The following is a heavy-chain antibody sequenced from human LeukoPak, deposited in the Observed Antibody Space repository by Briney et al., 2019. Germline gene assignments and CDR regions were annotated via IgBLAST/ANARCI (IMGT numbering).Heavy chain of an antibody. CDR2: IYSGGST. V-gene: IGHV3-66*02. J-gene: IGHJ4*02. Sequence: GGSLRLSCAASGFTVSSNYMIWVRQAPGKGLEWVSVIYSGGSTYYADSVKGRFTISRDNSKNTLYLQMNSLRAEDTAVYYCARDPFDRSSGYWGQGTLVTVSS. CDR1: GFTVSSNY. CDR3: ARDPFDRSSGY. D-gene: IGHD3-9*01.